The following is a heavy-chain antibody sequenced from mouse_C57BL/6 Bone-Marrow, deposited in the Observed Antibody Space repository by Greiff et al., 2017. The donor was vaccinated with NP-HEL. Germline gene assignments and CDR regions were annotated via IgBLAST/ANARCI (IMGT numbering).Heavy chain of an antibody. Sequence: VQLQQSGPELVKPGASVKISCKASGYTFTDYYMNWVKQSHGKSLEWIGDINPNNGGTSYNQKFKGKATLTVDKSSSTAYMELRSLTSEDSAVYYCARCGLLKAMDYWGQGTSVTVSS. J-gene: IGHJ4*01. CDR3: ARCGLLKAMDY. V-gene: IGHV1-26*01. CDR1: GYTFTDYY. CDR2: INPNNGGT. D-gene: IGHD3-3*01.